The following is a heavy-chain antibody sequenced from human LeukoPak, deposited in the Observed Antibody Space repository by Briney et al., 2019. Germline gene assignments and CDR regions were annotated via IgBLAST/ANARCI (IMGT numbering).Heavy chain of an antibody. Sequence: PSETLSLTCAVYGGSFSGYYWSWLRQPPGKGLEWIGEINHSGSTNYNPSLKSRVTTSVDTSKNQFSLKLSSVTAADTAVYYCARVPRGYCSSTSCRGDYWGQGTLVTVSS. J-gene: IGHJ4*02. CDR2: INHSGST. V-gene: IGHV4-34*01. D-gene: IGHD2-2*01. CDR1: GGSFSGYY. CDR3: ARVPRGYCSSTSCRGDY.